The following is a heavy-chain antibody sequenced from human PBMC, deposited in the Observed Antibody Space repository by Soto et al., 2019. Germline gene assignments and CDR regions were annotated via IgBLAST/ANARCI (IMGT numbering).Heavy chain of an antibody. D-gene: IGHD1-7*01. Sequence: QVQLQQWGAGLLKPSETLSLTCAVSGGSFSGYYWSWIRQPPGKGLEWIGETNHSGSTNYNPSLKSRVTISVDTSKNQFSLKLSSVTAADTAVYYCARGFPTVSITGTTDYYYMDVWGKGTTVTVSS. CDR3: ARGFPTVSITGTTDYYYMDV. J-gene: IGHJ6*03. CDR1: GGSFSGYY. CDR2: TNHSGST. V-gene: IGHV4-34*01.